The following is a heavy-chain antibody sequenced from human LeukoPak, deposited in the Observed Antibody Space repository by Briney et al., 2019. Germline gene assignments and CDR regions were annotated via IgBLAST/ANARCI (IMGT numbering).Heavy chain of an antibody. D-gene: IGHD3-22*01. CDR1: GFTFSDHY. J-gene: IGHJ4*02. V-gene: IGHV3-72*01. Sequence: SLTLSCAASGFTFSDHYMDWVRQAPGKGLEWVGRTSNKANSYTKEYATAVKGRFTISTDDSKTSVYLPMNSPKTEATAVYYCASSDISGYTVLDYWGQGTLVTVSS. CDR2: TSNKANSYTK. CDR3: ASSDISGYTVLDY.